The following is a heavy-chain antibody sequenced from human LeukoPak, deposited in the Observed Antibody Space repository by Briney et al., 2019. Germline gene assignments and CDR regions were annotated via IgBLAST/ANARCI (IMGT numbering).Heavy chain of an antibody. V-gene: IGHV3-74*01. D-gene: IGHD2/OR15-2a*01. J-gene: IGHJ4*02. CDR1: GFAFNDYW. Sequence: GGSLRLSCAASGFAFNDYWMNWVRQVPGEGPVWVSHINTDGSTTSYADSVKGRFTISRDNAKNTLYLQMNSLRAKDTAVYYCLRDVIRRGQGTPVTVSS. CDR2: INTDGSTT. CDR3: LRDVIR.